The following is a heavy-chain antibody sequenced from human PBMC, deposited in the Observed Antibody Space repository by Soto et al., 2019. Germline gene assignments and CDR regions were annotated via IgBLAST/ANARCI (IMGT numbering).Heavy chain of an antibody. CDR3: VSWVSAHFDY. V-gene: IGHV3-23*01. Sequence: GGSLRLSXVVSRYTFKSHGLSWVRQAPGKGLEWVSTIDSTGANTHYADSVRGRFTISRDNSRNTLHLQMHDLRADDTALYYCVSWVSAHFDYWGQGTLVTVSS. CDR1: RYTFKSHG. CDR2: IDSTGANT. D-gene: IGHD3-16*01. J-gene: IGHJ4*02.